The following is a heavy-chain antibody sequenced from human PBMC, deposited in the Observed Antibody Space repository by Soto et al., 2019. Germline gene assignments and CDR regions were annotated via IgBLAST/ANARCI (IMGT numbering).Heavy chain of an antibody. V-gene: IGHV3-64D*06. CDR3: VKGEYYYDSSGYYPFDY. CDR2: ISTNGGST. J-gene: IGHJ4*02. CDR1: GFTFSIYA. D-gene: IGHD3-22*01. Sequence: GGSLRLSCSASGFTFSIYAMHWVRQAPGKGLEYVSSISTNGGSTHYADSVNGRFTISRDNSNNTQYLQMSSMRADDTAVYYCVKGEYYYDSSGYYPFDYWGQGT.